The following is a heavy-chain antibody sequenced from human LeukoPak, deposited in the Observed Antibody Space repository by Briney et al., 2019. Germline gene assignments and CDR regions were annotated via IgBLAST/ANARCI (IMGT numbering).Heavy chain of an antibody. CDR2: IKQDGSEK. D-gene: IGHD3-3*01. Sequence: GGSLRLSCAASGFTFSSYWMSWVRQAPGKGLEWVANIKQDGSEKYYVDSVKGRFTISRDNAKNSLYLQMNSLRAEDTAVYYCARDSYYDFWSGYCQGADYWGQGTLVTVSS. J-gene: IGHJ4*02. CDR1: GFTFSSYW. CDR3: ARDSYYDFWSGYCQGADY. V-gene: IGHV3-7*01.